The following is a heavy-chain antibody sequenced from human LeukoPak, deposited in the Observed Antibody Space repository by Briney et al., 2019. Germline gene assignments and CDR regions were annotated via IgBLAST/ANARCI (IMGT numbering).Heavy chain of an antibody. CDR3: ARRRYFDTYLDP. J-gene: IGHJ5*02. Sequence: GESLKISCKGPEYDFANYWIGWVRQMPGRGLEWMGIVYPAGSIIHYSPSFQGQVTISVDRSVSTAYLQWTSLKASDSAMYSCARRRYFDTYLDPWGQGTLVTVSS. CDR2: VYPAGSII. V-gene: IGHV5-51*01. CDR1: EYDFANYW. D-gene: IGHD2/OR15-2a*01.